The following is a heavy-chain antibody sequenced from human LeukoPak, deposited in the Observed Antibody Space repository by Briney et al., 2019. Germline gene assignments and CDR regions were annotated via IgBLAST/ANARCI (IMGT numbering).Heavy chain of an antibody. CDR2: ISSSSTSI. V-gene: IGHV3-48*01. CDR1: GFTFSSYS. Sequence: PGGSLRLSCAASGFTFSSYSMNWVRQAPGKGLEWVSYISSSSTSIYYADSVKGRFTISRDNSKNTLYLHVNSLRPEDTAVYYCAKGSGYEAQYCYYYMDVWGKGTTVTISS. CDR3: AKGSGYEAQYCYYYMDV. D-gene: IGHD5-12*01. J-gene: IGHJ6*03.